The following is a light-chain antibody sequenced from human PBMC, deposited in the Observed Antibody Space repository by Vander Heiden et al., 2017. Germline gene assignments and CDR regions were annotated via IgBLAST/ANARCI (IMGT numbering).Light chain of an antibody. J-gene: IGLJ3*02. V-gene: IGLV8-61*01. CDR1: SGSVSTSYY. CDR2: ITN. Sequence: QTVVTQEPPFSVSPGGTVTLTCGLSSGSVSTSYYPSLYQQTPGQAPRTLIYITNTRSAGFPDRFSGSILGNKAALTITGAQADDESYYYCVLYLGSGISVFGGGTKLTVL. CDR3: VLYLGSGISV.